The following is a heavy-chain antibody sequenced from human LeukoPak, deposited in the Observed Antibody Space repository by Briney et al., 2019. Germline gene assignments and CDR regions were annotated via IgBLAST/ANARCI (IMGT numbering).Heavy chain of an antibody. CDR1: GGSISSGDYY. Sequence: PSETLSLTCTVSGGSISSGDYYWSWIRQHPGKGLEWIGYIYYSGSTYYNPSLKSRVTISVDTSKNQFSLKLSSVTAADTAVYYCARVVTMIVVVWDWGQGTLVTVSS. J-gene: IGHJ4*02. D-gene: IGHD3-22*01. CDR3: ARVVTMIVVVWD. V-gene: IGHV4-31*03. CDR2: IYYSGST.